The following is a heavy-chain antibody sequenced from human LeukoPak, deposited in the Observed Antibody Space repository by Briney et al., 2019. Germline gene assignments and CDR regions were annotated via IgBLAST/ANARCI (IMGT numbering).Heavy chain of an antibody. Sequence: ASVKVSCKASGYTFTNYAVHWVRQAPGQRLEWMGWINAGNGKTKHSQKFQGRVTMTRDTSTSTVYMELSSLRSEDTAVYYCASGTHGGSYGFDYWGQGTLVTVSS. CDR1: GYTFTNYA. CDR3: ASGTHGGSYGFDY. J-gene: IGHJ4*02. D-gene: IGHD1-26*01. CDR2: INAGNGKT. V-gene: IGHV1-3*01.